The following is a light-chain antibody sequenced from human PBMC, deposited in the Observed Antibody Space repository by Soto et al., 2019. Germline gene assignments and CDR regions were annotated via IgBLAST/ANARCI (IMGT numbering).Light chain of an antibody. CDR2: DAS. CDR1: QSVSSY. CDR3: QQYGSSPLT. J-gene: IGKJ4*01. Sequence: EFVLTQSPATLSLSPGARAPLSCRASQSVSSYLAWYQQKPGQAPRLLIYDASNRATGIPARFSGSGSGTDFTLTISRLEPEDFAVYYCQQYGSSPLTFGGGTKVDIK. V-gene: IGKV3-20*01.